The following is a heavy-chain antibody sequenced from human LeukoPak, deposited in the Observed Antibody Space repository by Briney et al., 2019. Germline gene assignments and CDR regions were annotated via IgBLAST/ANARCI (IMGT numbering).Heavy chain of an antibody. V-gene: IGHV4-4*07. CDR1: GGSNSSYY. D-gene: IGHD3-3*01. CDR2: IYTSGST. Sequence: SETLSLTCTVSGGSNSSYYWSWIRQPAGKGLEWIGRIYTSGSTNYSPSLKSRVTMSVDTSKNQFSLKLSSVTAANTAVYYCARDGGTSYDFWSGYYYWGQGTLVTVSS. CDR3: ARDGGTSYDFWSGYYY. J-gene: IGHJ4*02.